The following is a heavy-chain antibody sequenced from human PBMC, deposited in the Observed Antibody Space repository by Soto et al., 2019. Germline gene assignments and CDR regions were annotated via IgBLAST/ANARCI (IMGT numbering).Heavy chain of an antibody. Sequence: GASVTVSCKASGYTFTGYYMHWVRQAPGQGLEWMGWINPNSGGTNYAQKFQGWVTMTRDTSISTAYMELSRLRSDDTAVYYCARSKYSSFLGLDYWGQGTLVTVSS. V-gene: IGHV1-2*04. CDR1: GYTFTGYY. J-gene: IGHJ4*02. CDR3: ARSKYSSFLGLDY. D-gene: IGHD6-6*01. CDR2: INPNSGGT.